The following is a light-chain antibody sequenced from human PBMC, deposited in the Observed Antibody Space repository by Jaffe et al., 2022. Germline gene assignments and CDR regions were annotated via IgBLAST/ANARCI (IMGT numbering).Light chain of an antibody. CDR2: AAS. CDR3: QQYYTYPPT. Sequence: AIRMTQSPSSLSASTGDRVTITCRASQGISSNLAWYQQKPGKAPKLLIYAASTLQSGVPSRFSGSGSGTDFTLTISCLQSEDFAIYYCQQYYTYPPTFGPGTKVDIK. V-gene: IGKV1-8*01. CDR1: QGISSN. J-gene: IGKJ3*01.